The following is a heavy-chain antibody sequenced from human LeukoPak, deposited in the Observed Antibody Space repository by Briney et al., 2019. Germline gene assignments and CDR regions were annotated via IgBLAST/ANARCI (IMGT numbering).Heavy chain of an antibody. V-gene: IGHV3-48*01. CDR3: ARQGQVVTLLGY. CDR2: ISSSSTI. D-gene: IGHD2-21*02. Sequence: GGSLRLSCAASGFTFSSYSMNWVRQAPGKGLEWVSYISSSSTIYYADSVKGRFTISRDNAKNSLYLQMNSLRAEDTAVYYCARQGQVVTLLGYWGQGTLVTVSS. J-gene: IGHJ4*02. CDR1: GFTFSSYS.